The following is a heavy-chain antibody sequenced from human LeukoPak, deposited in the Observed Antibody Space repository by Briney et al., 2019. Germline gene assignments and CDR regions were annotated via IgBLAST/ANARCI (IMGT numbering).Heavy chain of an antibody. D-gene: IGHD6-13*01. V-gene: IGHV3-23*01. CDR1: GFTFRTSV. Sequence: GRSLRLSCAASGFTFRTSVMSWVRQAPGKGLEWVSSLGSTGSTYYIDSVKGRFSISRDYSQNTLYLEMNSLRAEDTATYFCAKVRYASAWYLFDHWGRGTLVAVSS. CDR3: AKVRYASAWYLFDH. J-gene: IGHJ4*02. CDR2: LGSTGST.